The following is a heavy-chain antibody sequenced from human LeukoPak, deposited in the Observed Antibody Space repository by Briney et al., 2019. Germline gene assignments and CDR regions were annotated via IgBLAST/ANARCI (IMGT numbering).Heavy chain of an antibody. D-gene: IGHD5/OR15-5a*01. Sequence: GGSLRLSCAASGFTFSGSAMHWVRQASGKGLEWVAAIKGDESEIYYVDSVKGRFTISRDNTKNSLYLQMNNLRAEDTAVFYCARDVSWGQGTLVTVSS. J-gene: IGHJ5*02. V-gene: IGHV3-7*04. CDR2: IKGDESEI. CDR1: GFTFSGSA. CDR3: ARDVS.